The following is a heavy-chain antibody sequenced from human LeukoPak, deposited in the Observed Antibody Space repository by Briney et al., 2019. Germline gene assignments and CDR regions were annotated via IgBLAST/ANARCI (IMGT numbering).Heavy chain of an antibody. CDR3: ARAVTTVTTFWSRNYYGMDV. CDR1: GYTFTGYY. Sequence: ASVKVSCKASGYTFTGYYMHWVRQAPGQGLEWMGWINPNSGGTNYAQKFQGWVTVTRDTSISTAYMELSRLRSDDTAVYYCARAVTTVTTFWSRNYYGMDVWGQGTTVTVSS. V-gene: IGHV1-2*04. CDR2: INPNSGGT. J-gene: IGHJ6*02. D-gene: IGHD4-17*01.